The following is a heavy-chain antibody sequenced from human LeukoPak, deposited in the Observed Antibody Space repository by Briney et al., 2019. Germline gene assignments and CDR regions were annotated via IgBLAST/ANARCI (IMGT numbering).Heavy chain of an antibody. D-gene: IGHD2-2*01. CDR2: ISGSGGST. CDR1: GFTFSSYA. CDR3: AKVSHIVVVPAAIHFDY. J-gene: IGHJ4*02. Sequence: PGGSLRLSCAASGFTFSSYAMSWVRQAPGKGLEWVSAISGSGGSTYYADSVKGRFTISRDNSKNTLYLQMNSLRAEDTAVYYRAKVSHIVVVPAAIHFDYWGQGTLVTVSS. V-gene: IGHV3-23*01.